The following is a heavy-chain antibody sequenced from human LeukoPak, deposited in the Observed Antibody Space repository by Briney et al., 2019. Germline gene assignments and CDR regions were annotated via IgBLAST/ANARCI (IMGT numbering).Heavy chain of an antibody. D-gene: IGHD1-26*01. CDR3: AKHRRTATTSPYDH. Sequence: SDTLSLTCTVSGGSISRSYWSWIRQPPGMGLEWIGYFYDTGNTNNNPSLKSRVTMSVDKSKNQFSLNLSSVTAADTAIYYCAKHRRTATTSPYDHWGQGTLVTVSS. J-gene: IGHJ4*02. CDR1: GGSISRSY. V-gene: IGHV4-59*08. CDR2: FYDTGNT.